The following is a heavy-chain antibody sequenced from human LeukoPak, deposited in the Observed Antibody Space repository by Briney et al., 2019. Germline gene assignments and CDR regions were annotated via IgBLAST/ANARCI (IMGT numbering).Heavy chain of an antibody. D-gene: IGHD3-16*02. V-gene: IGHV3-30*04. Sequence: PGGSLRLSCAASGFTFSAYAMYWVRQAPGKGLEWVAVISYDESNKYYADSVKGRFTISRDNSKNTLYLQMNSQRPDDTAVYYCARDLWGSYRYPFDYWGQGTLVTVSS. CDR3: ARDLWGSYRYPFDY. CDR1: GFTFSAYA. CDR2: ISYDESNK. J-gene: IGHJ4*02.